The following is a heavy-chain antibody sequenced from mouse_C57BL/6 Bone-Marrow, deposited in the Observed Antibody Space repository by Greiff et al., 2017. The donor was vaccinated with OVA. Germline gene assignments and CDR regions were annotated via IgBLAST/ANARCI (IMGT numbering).Heavy chain of an antibody. V-gene: IGHV1-54*01. D-gene: IGHD1-1*01. CDR3: ARRNGSSYLFAY. CDR2: INPGSGGT. Sequence: QVQLKQSGAELVRPGTSVKVSCKASGYAFTNYLIEWVKQRPGQGLEWIGVINPGSGGTNYNEKFKGKATLTADKSSSTAYMQLSSLTSEDAAVYFGARRNGSSYLFAYWGQGTLVTVSA. CDR1: GYAFTNYL. J-gene: IGHJ3*01.